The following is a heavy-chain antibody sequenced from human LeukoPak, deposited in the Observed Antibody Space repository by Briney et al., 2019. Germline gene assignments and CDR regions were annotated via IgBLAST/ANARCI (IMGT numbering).Heavy chain of an antibody. V-gene: IGHV3-73*01. CDR2: IRSKANSYAT. CDR3: TRTEQQADCGGDCDRIDY. J-gene: IGHJ4*02. D-gene: IGHD2-21*02. Sequence: GGSLRLSCAASGFTFSGSAMHWVRQASGKGLEWVGRIRSKANSYATTYAASVKGRFTISRDDSNNTAYLQMNSLKTEDTAVYYCTRTEQQADCGGDCDRIDYWGQGTLVTVSS. CDR1: GFTFSGSA.